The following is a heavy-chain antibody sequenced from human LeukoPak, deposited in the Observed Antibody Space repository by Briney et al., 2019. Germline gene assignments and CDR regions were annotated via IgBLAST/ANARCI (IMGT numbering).Heavy chain of an antibody. CDR2: IRNKADGYTN. CDR1: GFTFSTHH. J-gene: IGHJ4*02. CDR3: GDLGSAGTDH. V-gene: IGHV3-72*01. D-gene: IGHD3-10*01. Sequence: GGSLRLSCAASGFTFSTHHMDWVRQSPGQGLEWVGLIRNKADGYTNIYSASVNGRFTISRDDSKHSVYLQMDSLKAEDTVVYYCGDLGSAGTDHWGQGTLVTVSS.